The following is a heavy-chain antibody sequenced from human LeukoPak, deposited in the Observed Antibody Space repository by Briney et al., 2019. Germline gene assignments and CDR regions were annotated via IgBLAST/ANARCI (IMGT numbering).Heavy chain of an antibody. J-gene: IGHJ4*02. V-gene: IGHV4-31*03. D-gene: IGHD1-7*01. Sequence: PSQALSLTCTVSGGSISSDGYYWSWIRQHPGKGLEWIGYIYYSGSTYYNPSLKSRVTISVDTSKNQFSLKLSSVTAADTAVYYCARVVYNWNYGSLGFDYWGQGTLVTVSS. CDR1: GGSISSDGYY. CDR2: IYYSGST. CDR3: ARVVYNWNYGSLGFDY.